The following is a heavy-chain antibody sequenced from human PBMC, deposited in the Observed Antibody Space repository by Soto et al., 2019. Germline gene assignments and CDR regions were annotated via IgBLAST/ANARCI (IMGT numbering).Heavy chain of an antibody. V-gene: IGHV1-69*06. J-gene: IGHJ6*02. CDR2: IMPIFGRP. Sequence: QVQLVQSGAEVKKPGSSVTVSRTASGGTFSSYAISWVRQAPGQGLEWMGGIMPIFGRPCYAQKFQGRVTITADKSTSTAYMALRSLRSDDTSVDYCASGSALYSMDVWGQGAPVTVSS. CDR3: ASGSALYSMDV. D-gene: IGHD2-15*01. CDR1: GGTFSSYA.